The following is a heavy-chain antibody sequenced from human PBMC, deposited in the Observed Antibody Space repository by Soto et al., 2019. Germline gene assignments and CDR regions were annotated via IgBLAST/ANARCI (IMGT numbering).Heavy chain of an antibody. V-gene: IGHV3-23*01. CDR1: GFTFSSYA. Sequence: EVQLLESGGGLVQPGGSLRLSCAASGFTFSSYAMSWVRQAPGKGLEWVSAISGSGGSTYYADSVKGRFTISRDNSKNTLYLQMNSLRAEDTAVYYCAKDGRYQLLWGLGCFDYWGQGTLVTVSS. D-gene: IGHD2-2*01. J-gene: IGHJ4*02. CDR2: ISGSGGST. CDR3: AKDGRYQLLWGLGCFDY.